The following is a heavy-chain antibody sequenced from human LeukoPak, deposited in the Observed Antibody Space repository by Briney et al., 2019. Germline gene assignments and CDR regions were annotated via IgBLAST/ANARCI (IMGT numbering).Heavy chain of an antibody. CDR1: GGTFSSYA. D-gene: IGHD5-24*01. CDR2: IIPIFGTA. CDR3: ARGSRGGWLQSDY. Sequence: GASVKVSCKASGGTFSSYAISWVRQAPGQGLEWMGGIIPIFGTANYAQKFQDRVTITADESTSTAYMELSSLRSEDTAVYYCARGSRGGWLQSDYWGQGTLVTVSS. V-gene: IGHV1-69*13. J-gene: IGHJ4*02.